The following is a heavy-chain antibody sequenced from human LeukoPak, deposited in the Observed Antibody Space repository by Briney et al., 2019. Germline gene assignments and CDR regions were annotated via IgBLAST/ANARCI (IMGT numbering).Heavy chain of an antibody. D-gene: IGHD6-13*01. V-gene: IGHV6-1*01. CDR1: GDSVSSNTAA. CDR3: ARLREAATGTVFDP. CDR2: TYYRSKWYN. Sequence: SQTLSLTCAISGDSVSSNTAAWDWIRQSPSRGLEWLGRTYYRSKWYNDYALSVKSRITINSDTSRNQLSLQVNSVTPEDTAVYYCARLREAATGTVFDPWGQGTLVTVSS. J-gene: IGHJ5*02.